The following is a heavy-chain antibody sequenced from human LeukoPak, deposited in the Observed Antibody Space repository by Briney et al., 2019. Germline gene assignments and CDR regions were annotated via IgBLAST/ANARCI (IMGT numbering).Heavy chain of an antibody. CDR2: MNPNSGNT. J-gene: IGHJ5*02. CDR1: GYTFTSYD. D-gene: IGHD5-12*01. V-gene: IGHV1-8*03. Sequence: ASVKVSCKASGYTFTSYDINWVRQATGQGLEWMGWMNPNSGNTGYAQKFQGRVTITRNTSISTAYMELSSLTFEDTAVYYCVRRVDTIEFDPWGQGTLVTVSS. CDR3: VRRVDTIEFDP.